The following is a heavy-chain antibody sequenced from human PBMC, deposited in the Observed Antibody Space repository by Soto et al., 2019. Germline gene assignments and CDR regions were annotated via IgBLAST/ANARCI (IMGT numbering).Heavy chain of an antibody. V-gene: IGHV5-51*01. J-gene: IGHJ4*02. D-gene: IGHD3-10*01. CDR1: GSSFASFW. Sequence: GESLKISCNGSGSSFASFWIGWVRQMTGKGLEWMGIIYPGDSDTRYSPSFQGQVTISADKSISTAYLHCSSLKASDTAMYYCASLRYGAVSYYWDHWGQGTLVTVSS. CDR3: ASLRYGAVSYYWDH. CDR2: IYPGDSDT.